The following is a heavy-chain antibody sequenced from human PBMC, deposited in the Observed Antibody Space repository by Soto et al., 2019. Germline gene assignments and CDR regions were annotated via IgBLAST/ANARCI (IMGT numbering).Heavy chain of an antibody. Sequence: GESLKISCKGSGYRFSDYWIGWVRQMPGKGLEWMGIIYPGDSDTRYSPSFQGQVTISADKSISTAYLQWSSLKASDTAMYYCARRDTSGLHYFDNWGQGALVTDSS. CDR2: IYPGDSDT. D-gene: IGHD3-22*01. V-gene: IGHV5-51*01. J-gene: IGHJ4*02. CDR3: ARRDTSGLHYFDN. CDR1: GYRFSDYW.